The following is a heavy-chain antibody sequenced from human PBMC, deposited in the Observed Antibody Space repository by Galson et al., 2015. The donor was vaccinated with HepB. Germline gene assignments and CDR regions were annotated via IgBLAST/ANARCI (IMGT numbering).Heavy chain of an antibody. D-gene: IGHD3-22*01. V-gene: IGHV3-21*01. CDR3: ARDVVLYYYDSRGAFDI. CDR2: ISSSSSYI. CDR1: GFTFSSYS. J-gene: IGHJ3*02. Sequence: LSCAASGFTFSSYSMNWVRQAPGKGLEWVSSISSSSSYIYYADSVKGRFTISRDNAKNSLYLQMNSLRAEDTAVYYCARDVVLYYYDSRGAFDIWGQGTMVTVSS.